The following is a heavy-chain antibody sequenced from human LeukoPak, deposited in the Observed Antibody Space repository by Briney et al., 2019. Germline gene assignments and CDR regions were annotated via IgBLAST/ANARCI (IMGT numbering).Heavy chain of an antibody. V-gene: IGHV3-7*01. Sequence: GGSLRLSCAASGFTFSSYRMTWVRQAPGKGLEWVANIEEDGGEKYYVDSVKGRFTMSRDNAKNSLYLQMNSLRAEDTAVYYCARCSNAYYYYMDVWGKGTTVTVSS. CDR2: IEEDGGEK. CDR1: GFTFSSYR. D-gene: IGHD2-8*01. CDR3: ARCSNAYYYYMDV. J-gene: IGHJ6*03.